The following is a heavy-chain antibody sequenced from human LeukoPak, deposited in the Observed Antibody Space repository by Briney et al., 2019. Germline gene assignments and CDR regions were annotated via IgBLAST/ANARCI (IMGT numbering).Heavy chain of an antibody. V-gene: IGHV3-30*18. CDR3: AKETFRSPFYYGLDV. D-gene: IGHD2/OR15-2a*01. CDR1: GFTVSDYG. J-gene: IGHJ6*02. Sequence: SGGSLRLSCAVSGFTVSDYGIHWVRQAPGKGLEWVAAMSNYGGNQYYAASVKGRVTVSRDDSKNTLFLQMSNVTVEDTALYYCAKETFRSPFYYGLDVWGHGTTVTVSS. CDR2: MSNYGGNQ.